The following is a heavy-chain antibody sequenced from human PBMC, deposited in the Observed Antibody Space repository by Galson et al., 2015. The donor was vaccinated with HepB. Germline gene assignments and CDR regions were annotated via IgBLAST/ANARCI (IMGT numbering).Heavy chain of an antibody. CDR1: GFTFSSYW. CDR3: AAGYYYNAMDV. V-gene: IGHV3-74*01. Sequence: LRLSCAASGFTFSSYWMHWVRQVPGKGLVWVSRISSDGTTTTYADSVKGRFTISRDNAKNTLFLQMNSLRAEDTAVYYCAAGYYYNAMDVWGQGTTVTVSS. J-gene: IGHJ6*02. CDR2: ISSDGTTT.